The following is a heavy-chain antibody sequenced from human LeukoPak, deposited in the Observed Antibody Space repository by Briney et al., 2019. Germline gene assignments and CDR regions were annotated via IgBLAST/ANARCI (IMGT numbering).Heavy chain of an antibody. D-gene: IGHD6-6*01. V-gene: IGHV3-48*01. CDR1: GFTFSSYE. CDR2: ISSSSRTI. CDR3: AKGNSSSGGFDY. J-gene: IGHJ4*02. Sequence: GGSLRLSCAASGFTFSSYEMNWVRQAPGKGLEWLSYISSSSRTIYYADSVKGRFTISRDNAKNSLNLQMNSLRAEDTAVYYCAKGNSSSGGFDYWGQGTLVTVSS.